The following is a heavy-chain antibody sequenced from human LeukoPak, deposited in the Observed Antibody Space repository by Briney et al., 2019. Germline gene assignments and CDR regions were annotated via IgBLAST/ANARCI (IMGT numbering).Heavy chain of an antibody. J-gene: IGHJ3*02. D-gene: IGHD2-15*01. CDR3: ARDANYSFDAFDI. CDR1: GGSFSGYY. V-gene: IGHV4-34*01. Sequence: SETLSLTCAVYGGSFSGYYWSWIRQPPGKGLEWIGEINHSGSTNYNPSLKSRVTISVDTSKNQFSLKLSSVTAADTAVYYCARDANYSFDAFDIWGQGTMVTVSS. CDR2: INHSGST.